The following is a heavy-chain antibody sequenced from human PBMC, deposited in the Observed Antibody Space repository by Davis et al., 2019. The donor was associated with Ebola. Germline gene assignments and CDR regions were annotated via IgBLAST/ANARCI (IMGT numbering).Heavy chain of an antibody. CDR1: RFSFSSYD. CDR3: ARWATVTHYYYYGMDV. V-gene: IGHV3-30*03. Sequence: GGSLRLSCAASRFSFSSYDMHWVRQAPGKGLEWVAVISYDGSNKYYADSVKGRFTISRDNSKNTLYLQMNSLRAEDTAVYYCARWATVTHYYYYGMDVWGQGTTVTVSS. CDR2: ISYDGSNK. J-gene: IGHJ6*02. D-gene: IGHD4-17*01.